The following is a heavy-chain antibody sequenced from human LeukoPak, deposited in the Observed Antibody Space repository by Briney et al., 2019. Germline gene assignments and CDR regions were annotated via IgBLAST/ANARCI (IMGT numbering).Heavy chain of an antibody. CDR2: IYSAGRS. CDR3: ARTTPTVTTSSDL. J-gene: IGHJ2*01. CDR1: GFSVSSNY. V-gene: IGHV3-53*01. D-gene: IGHD4-17*01. Sequence: GGSLRLPCAASGFSVSSNYMSWVRQAPGKGLEWVSVIYSAGRSFYADSVKGRFTVSTDNSKNTLYLQMSSLRAEDTALYYCARTTPTVTTSSDLWGRGTLVTVSS.